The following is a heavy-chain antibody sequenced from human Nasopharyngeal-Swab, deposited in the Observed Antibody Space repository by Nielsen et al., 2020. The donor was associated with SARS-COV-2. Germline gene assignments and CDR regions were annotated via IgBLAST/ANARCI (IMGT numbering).Heavy chain of an antibody. Sequence: SVKVSCKASGYTFTSYGISWVRQAPGQGLEWMGWISAYNGNTNYAQKLQGRVTMTTDTSTSTAYMELRSLRSDDTAVYYCARVGTPRSYYYYYGMDVWGQGTTVTVSS. V-gene: IGHV1-18*01. J-gene: IGHJ6*02. CDR1: GYTFTSYG. CDR3: ARVGTPRSYYYYYGMDV. CDR2: ISAYNGNT. D-gene: IGHD1/OR15-1a*01.